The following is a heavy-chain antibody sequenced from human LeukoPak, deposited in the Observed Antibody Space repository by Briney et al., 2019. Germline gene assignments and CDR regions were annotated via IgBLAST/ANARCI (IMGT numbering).Heavy chain of an antibody. J-gene: IGHJ4*02. Sequence: GGSLRLTCATSGFTFSNAWMNWVRQAPGKGLEWVGRIRSNSDGGTIDYAAPVKGRFTISRDNSKNTLYLQMNSLRAEDTAVYYCAKIKDDSSGYYYYFDYWGQGTLVTVSS. CDR1: GFTFSNAW. D-gene: IGHD3-22*01. CDR3: AKIKDDSSGYYYYFDY. V-gene: IGHV3-15*07. CDR2: IRSNSDGGTI.